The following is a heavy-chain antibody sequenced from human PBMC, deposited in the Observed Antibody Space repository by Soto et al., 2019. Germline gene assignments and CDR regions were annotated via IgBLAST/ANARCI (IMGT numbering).Heavy chain of an antibody. Sequence: ASVKVSWKVSGYTLTELSMHWVRQAPGKGIEWMGGFDPEDGETIYAQKFQGRVTMTEDTSTDTAYMELSSLRSEDTAVYYCSTETKLLRLKSRYYYYMDVSGKGTTVTVSS. J-gene: IGHJ6*03. CDR1: GYTLTELS. CDR3: STETKLLRLKSRYYYYMDV. V-gene: IGHV1-24*01. D-gene: IGHD5-12*01. CDR2: FDPEDGET.